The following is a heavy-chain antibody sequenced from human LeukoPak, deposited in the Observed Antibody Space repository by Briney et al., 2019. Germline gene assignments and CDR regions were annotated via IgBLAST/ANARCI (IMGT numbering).Heavy chain of an antibody. Sequence: GGSLRLSCAASGFTFDDYAMHWVRQAPGKGLEWVSLISWDGGSTYYADSVKGRFTISRDNSKNSLYPQMNSLRAEDTALYYCAKSGRFDYYYYMDVWGKGTTVTVSS. CDR1: GFTFDDYA. D-gene: IGHD3-10*01. V-gene: IGHV3-43D*04. CDR2: ISWDGGST. J-gene: IGHJ6*03. CDR3: AKSGRFDYYYYMDV.